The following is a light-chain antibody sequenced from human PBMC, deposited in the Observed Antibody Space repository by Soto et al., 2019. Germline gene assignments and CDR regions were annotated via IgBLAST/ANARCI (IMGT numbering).Light chain of an antibody. CDR2: AAS. J-gene: IGKJ4*01. V-gene: IGKV1-39*01. CDR3: QQSYGTPIT. Sequence: DMEMTQSPSSLSASVGDRVTITCRASQSISNYLNWYQHKPGKVPKLLIYAASSLQSWVPTRFSGSGSGTDFTLTINSLQPEDFATYYCQQSYGTPITFGGGTKIEIK. CDR1: QSISNY.